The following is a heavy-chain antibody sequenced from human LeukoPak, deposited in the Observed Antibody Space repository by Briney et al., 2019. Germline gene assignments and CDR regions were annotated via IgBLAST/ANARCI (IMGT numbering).Heavy chain of an antibody. CDR3: ARAASWSPIGDSYYYMDV. CDR1: GYTFNSYD. J-gene: IGHJ6*03. CDR2: MNPNSGNT. Sequence: GASVKVSCKASGYTFNSYDINWVRQATGQGLEWMEWMNPNSGNTGYAQRFQGRVTMTRDTSISTAYVELSSLRSDDTAVYYCARAASWSPIGDSYYYMDVWGKGTTVTISS. V-gene: IGHV1-8*01. D-gene: IGHD6-13*01.